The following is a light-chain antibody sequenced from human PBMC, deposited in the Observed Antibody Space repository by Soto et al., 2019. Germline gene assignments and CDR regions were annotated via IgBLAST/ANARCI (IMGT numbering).Light chain of an antibody. Sequence: EIAMTQSPATLSLSPGERATLSCRASQSVSSYLAWYQQKPGQAPRLLIYDASNRATGIPARFSGSGSGTDFTLTISGLQSEDFAVYYCQQYNSWPLTFGGGTKVDIK. CDR1: QSVSSY. CDR2: DAS. CDR3: QQYNSWPLT. J-gene: IGKJ4*01. V-gene: IGKV3D-15*01.